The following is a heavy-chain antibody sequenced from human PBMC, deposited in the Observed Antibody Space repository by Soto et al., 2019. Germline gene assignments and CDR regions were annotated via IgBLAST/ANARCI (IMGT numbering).Heavy chain of an antibody. CDR2: ISAYNGNT. CDR3: ARTVGATIRWFGP. Sequence: QVQLVQSGGDMKKPGASVKVSCKASGYTFTNYGISWVRQAPGQGLEWMGWISAYNGNTNYPQKFQGRVTMTTDTSTTTAYIELRSLRFDDTAVYYCARTVGATIRWFGPWGQGTLVTVSS. CDR1: GYTFTNYG. V-gene: IGHV1-18*01. J-gene: IGHJ5*02. D-gene: IGHD1-26*01.